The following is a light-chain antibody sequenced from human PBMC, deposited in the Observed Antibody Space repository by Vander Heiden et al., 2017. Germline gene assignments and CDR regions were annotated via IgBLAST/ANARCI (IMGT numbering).Light chain of an antibody. V-gene: IGKV3-15*01. CDR2: GAS. CDR3: QQYNNWPPSWT. J-gene: IGKJ1*01. Sequence: EIVMPQPPATLSVSPGERATLSCRASRSISRNLAWYQQKPGQAPRLLIYGASARATGVTDRFSGSGSGTEFTLTISSLQSVDSAVYYCQQYNNWPPSWTFGQGTKVEV. CDR1: RSISRN.